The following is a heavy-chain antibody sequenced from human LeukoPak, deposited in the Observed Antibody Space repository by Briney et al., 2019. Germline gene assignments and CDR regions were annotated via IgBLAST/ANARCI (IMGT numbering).Heavy chain of an antibody. CDR2: IYYSGST. V-gene: IGHV4-59*12. CDR3: ARRRAYDFWGAYYLDY. CDR1: GGSISSYY. D-gene: IGHD3-3*01. J-gene: IGHJ4*02. Sequence: SETLSLTCTVSGGSISSYYWSWIRQPPGKGLEWIGYIYYSGSTNYNPSLKSRVTISVDTSKNQFSLKLSSVTAADTAVYYCARRRAYDFWGAYYLDYWGQGTLVTVSS.